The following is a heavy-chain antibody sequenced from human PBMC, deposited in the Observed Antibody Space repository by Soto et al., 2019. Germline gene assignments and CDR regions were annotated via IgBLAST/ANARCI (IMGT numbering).Heavy chain of an antibody. V-gene: IGHV3-33*01. CDR1: GFTFSSYG. D-gene: IGHD6-13*01. CDR2: IWYDGSNK. CDR3: ARGAGTYYYYGTDV. J-gene: IGHJ6*02. Sequence: PGGSLRLSCAASGFTFSSYGMHWVRQAPGKGLEWVAVIWYDGSNKYYADSVKGRFTISRDNSKNTLYLQMNSLRAEDTAVYYCARGAGTYYYYGTDVWGQGTTVTVSS.